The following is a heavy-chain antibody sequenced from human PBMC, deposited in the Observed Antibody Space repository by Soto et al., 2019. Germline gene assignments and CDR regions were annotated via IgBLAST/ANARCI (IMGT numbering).Heavy chain of an antibody. Sequence: VQLVESGGGLIQPGGSLRLSCAASGFTVSNNHMTWVRQAAGKGLELVSFVHGGGSTSYADSVKGRFTISRDNSKNTLYRQMDSLRAEDTAIYYCAGRLTTAASVDYWGRGTVVTVSS. J-gene: IGHJ4*02. CDR3: AGRLTTAASVDY. CDR1: GFTVSNNH. CDR2: VHGGGST. D-gene: IGHD3-16*01. V-gene: IGHV3-53*01.